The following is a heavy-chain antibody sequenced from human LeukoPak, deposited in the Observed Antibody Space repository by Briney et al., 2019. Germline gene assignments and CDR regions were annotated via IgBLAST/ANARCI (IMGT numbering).Heavy chain of an antibody. CDR2: IKSKTDGGTT. CDR3: TRTFRTAHFDY. V-gene: IGHV3-15*07. Sequence: GGSLRLSCAASGFTFTNAWMNWVRQAPGKGLELVGRIKSKTDGGTTDYAAPVKGRFTISRDDSENTLYLQMNSLKTEDTAVYYCTRTFRTAHFDYWGQGTPVTVSS. J-gene: IGHJ4*02. D-gene: IGHD1/OR15-1a*01. CDR1: GFTFTNAW.